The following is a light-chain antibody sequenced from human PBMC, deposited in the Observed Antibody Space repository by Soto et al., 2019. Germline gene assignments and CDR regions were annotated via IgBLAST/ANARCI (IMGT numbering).Light chain of an antibody. V-gene: IGKV3-20*01. CDR1: QSVSSNY. CDR2: GAS. J-gene: IGKJ1*01. CDR3: QQYGGLPRT. Sequence: EIVLTQSPGTVSLSPGERATLSCRASQSVSSNYLAWYQQKPGQAPRLLIYGASSRATGIPDRFSGSGSGTAFTLTISRLEPEDFAVYYCQQYGGLPRTFGQGTKVEIK.